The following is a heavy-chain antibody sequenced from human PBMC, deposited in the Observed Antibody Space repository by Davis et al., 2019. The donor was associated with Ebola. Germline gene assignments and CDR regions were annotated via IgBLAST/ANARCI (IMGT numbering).Heavy chain of an antibody. CDR3: ARAGIAVAGYYYYYGMDV. CDR1: GGSISSYY. Sequence: PSETLSLTCTVSGGSISSYYWSWIRQPPGKGLEWIGYIYYSGSTNYNPSLKSRVTISVDTSKNQFSLKLSSVTAADTAVYYCARAGIAVAGYYYYYGMDVWGQGTTVTVSS. J-gene: IGHJ6*02. CDR2: IYYSGST. V-gene: IGHV4-59*01. D-gene: IGHD6-19*01.